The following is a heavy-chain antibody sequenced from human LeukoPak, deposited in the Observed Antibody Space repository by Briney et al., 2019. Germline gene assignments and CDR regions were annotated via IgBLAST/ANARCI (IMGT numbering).Heavy chain of an antibody. CDR2: ISWNSGSI. D-gene: IGHD5-24*01. V-gene: IGHV3-9*01. CDR3: AKDRWLAISAFDI. CDR1: GFTFDDYA. J-gene: IGHJ3*02. Sequence: PGRSLRLSCAASGFTFDDYAMHWVRQAPGKGLEWVSGISWNSGSIGYADSVKGRFTISRDNAKNSLYLQMNSLRAEDTALYYCAKDRWLAISAFDIWGQGTMVTVSS.